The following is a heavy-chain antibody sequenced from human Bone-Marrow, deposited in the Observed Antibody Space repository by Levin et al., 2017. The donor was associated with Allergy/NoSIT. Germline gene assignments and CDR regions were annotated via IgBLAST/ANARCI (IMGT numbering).Heavy chain of an antibody. CDR3: ARERDMVRGLLVS. CDR2: LYYRGTT. CDR1: GGSINSSDHY. V-gene: IGHV4-39*07. D-gene: IGHD3-10*01. J-gene: IGHJ5*02. Sequence: SETLSLTCSVSGGSINSSDHYWSWLRQPPGMALEWIGSLYYRGTTYYNVSLKTRLALSIDTSKNQFSLKVHSVTAADAPVYYCARERDMVRGLLVSWGQGALVTVSS.